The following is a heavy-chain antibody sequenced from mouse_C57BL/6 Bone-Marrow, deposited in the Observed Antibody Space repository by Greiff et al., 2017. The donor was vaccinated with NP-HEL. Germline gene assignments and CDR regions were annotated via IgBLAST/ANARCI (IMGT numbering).Heavy chain of an antibody. Sequence: VHVKQSGAELVKPGASVKLSCTASGFNIKDYYMHWVKQRTEQGLEWIGRIDPEDGETKYAPKFPGKATITADTSSNTAYLQLSSLTSEDTAVYYCASGIYYGNEDYWGQGTSVTVSS. J-gene: IGHJ4*01. CDR2: IDPEDGET. D-gene: IGHD2-1*01. V-gene: IGHV14-2*01. CDR3: ASGIYYGNEDY. CDR1: GFNIKDYY.